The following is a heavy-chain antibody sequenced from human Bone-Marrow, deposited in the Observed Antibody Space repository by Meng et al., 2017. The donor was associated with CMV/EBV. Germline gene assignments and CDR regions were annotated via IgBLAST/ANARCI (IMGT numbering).Heavy chain of an antibody. Sequence: GGSLRLSCAASGFTFSSYAMHWVRQAPGKGLEWVAVISYDGSNKYYADSVKGRFTISRDNSKNTLYLQMNSLRAEDTAVYYCAKDGALYYYDSSGYYGSGVSFDYWGQGTLVTVSS. CDR1: GFTFSSYA. CDR2: ISYDGSNK. J-gene: IGHJ4*02. CDR3: AKDGALYYYDSSGYYGSGVSFDY. D-gene: IGHD3-22*01. V-gene: IGHV3-30*04.